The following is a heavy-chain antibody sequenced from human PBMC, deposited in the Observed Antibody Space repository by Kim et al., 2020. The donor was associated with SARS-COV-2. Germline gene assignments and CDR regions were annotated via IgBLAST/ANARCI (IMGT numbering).Heavy chain of an antibody. CDR3: TRDRRGGYYYPSDY. V-gene: IGHV3-49*04. J-gene: IGHJ4*02. Sequence: GGSLRLSCTASGFTFGDYAMSWVRQAPGKGLEWVGFIRSKAYGGTTEYAASVKGRFTISRDDSKSIAYLQMNSLKTEDTAVYYCTRDRRGGYYYPSDYWGQGTLVTVSS. D-gene: IGHD3-22*01. CDR2: IRSKAYGGTT. CDR1: GFTFGDYA.